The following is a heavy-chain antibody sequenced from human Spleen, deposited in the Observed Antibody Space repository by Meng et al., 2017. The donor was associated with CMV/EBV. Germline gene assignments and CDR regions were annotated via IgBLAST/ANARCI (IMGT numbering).Heavy chain of an antibody. D-gene: IGHD1-26*01. CDR3: ARVPTVGATTSFDY. Sequence: SETLSLTCTVSGGSISSSSYYWGWIRQPPGKGLEWIGSIYYSGSSYYNPALKSRVTVSVDASTSRFSLKLSSVTAADTAVYYCARVPTVGATTSFDYWGQGTLVTVSS. V-gene: IGHV4-39*07. CDR1: GGSISSSSYY. CDR2: IYYSGSS. J-gene: IGHJ4*02.